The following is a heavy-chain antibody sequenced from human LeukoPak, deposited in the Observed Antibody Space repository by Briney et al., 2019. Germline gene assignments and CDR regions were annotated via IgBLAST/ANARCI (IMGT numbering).Heavy chain of an antibody. Sequence: GGSLRLSSAASVFTFSSYSMNWVRHAPGKGLECVSSISSSSSYIYYADSVKGRFTISRDNAKNSLYLQMTSLRAEDTAVYYCARADSSSYLFDYWGQGTLVTVSS. CDR3: ARADSSSYLFDY. J-gene: IGHJ4*02. D-gene: IGHD6-13*01. V-gene: IGHV3-21*01. CDR1: VFTFSSYS. CDR2: ISSSSSYI.